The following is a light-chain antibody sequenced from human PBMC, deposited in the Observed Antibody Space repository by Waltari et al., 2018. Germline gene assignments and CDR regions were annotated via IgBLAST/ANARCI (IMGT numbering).Light chain of an antibody. J-gene: IGKJ3*01. V-gene: IGKV3-20*01. Sequence: EIVLTQSPGTLSLSPGERATLSCRASQSVSSSTLAWYQQKPGQAPRLLIDGASSRATGIPDRFSGSGSGTDFTLTISRLEPEDFAVYYCQQYGSSPFTFGPGTKVDIK. CDR3: QQYGSSPFT. CDR1: QSVSSST. CDR2: GAS.